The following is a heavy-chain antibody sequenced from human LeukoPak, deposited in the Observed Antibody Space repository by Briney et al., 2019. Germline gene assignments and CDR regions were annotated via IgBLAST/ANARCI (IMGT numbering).Heavy chain of an antibody. CDR1: GFTFDDYA. D-gene: IGHD3-3*01. J-gene: IGHJ4*02. CDR2: ISWDGGST. Sequence: GGSLRLSCAASGFTFDDYAMHWVRQAPGKGLEWVSLISWDGGSTYYADSVKGRFTISRDNSKNSLYLQMNSLRAEDTAVYYCARGVEYWGQGTLVTVSS. V-gene: IGHV3-43D*03. CDR3: ARGVEY.